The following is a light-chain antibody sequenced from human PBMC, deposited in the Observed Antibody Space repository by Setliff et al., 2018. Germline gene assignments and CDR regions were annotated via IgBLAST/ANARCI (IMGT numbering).Light chain of an antibody. V-gene: IGLV2-8*01. Sequence: QSALTQPPSASGSPGQSVAISCTGISSDVGGYNYVSWYQQHPGKAPKLMIYEVSKRPSGVPDRFSGSKSGNTASLTVSGLQAEDEADYYCCSYAGSSTFVFGGGTKVTV. CDR1: SSDVGGYNY. J-gene: IGLJ1*01. CDR2: EVS. CDR3: CSYAGSSTFV.